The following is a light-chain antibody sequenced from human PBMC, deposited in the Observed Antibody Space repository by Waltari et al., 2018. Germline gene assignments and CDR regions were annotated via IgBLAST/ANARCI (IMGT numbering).Light chain of an antibody. J-gene: IGKJ2*01. Sequence: DIVMTQSPLSLPVTPGEPASISCRSSQSLLHSNGYNYLDWYLQKPGQSPQVLIYLTSNRASGVPDRFSCSGSGTDFTLKISRVEAEDVGVYYCMQALQTPRTFGQGTRLEIK. CDR1: QSLLHSNGYNY. CDR3: MQALQTPRT. V-gene: IGKV2-28*01. CDR2: LTS.